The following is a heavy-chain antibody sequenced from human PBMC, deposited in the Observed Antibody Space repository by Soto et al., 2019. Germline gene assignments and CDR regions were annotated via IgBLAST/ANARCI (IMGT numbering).Heavy chain of an antibody. J-gene: IGHJ4*02. Sequence: EVQLVESGGGLVQPGRSLRLSCAASGFTFDEYAMHWVRQAPGKGLEWVSGISWNGGSIHYADSVKGRFTISRDNAKNSLYLQMNSLGPEDTALYDGAKDIEEYYGSGSSDHWGQGTLVTVSS. CDR2: ISWNGGSI. D-gene: IGHD3-10*01. CDR1: GFTFDEYA. CDR3: AKDIEEYYGSGSSDH. V-gene: IGHV3-9*01.